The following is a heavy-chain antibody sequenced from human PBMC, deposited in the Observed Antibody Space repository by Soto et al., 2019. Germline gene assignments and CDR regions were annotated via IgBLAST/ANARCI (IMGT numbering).Heavy chain of an antibody. CDR1: GYTFTGYY. V-gene: IGHV1-2*04. CDR2: INPNSGGT. Sequence: GASMKVSCKASGYTFTGYYMHWVRHAPGQGLELMGWINPNSGGTYESQKVQGWFTMTRDTSISPAYMELSRLRSDDTAVYYCASEGGCSGGSCYSGGGYYYYYMDVWGKGTTVTVSS. CDR3: ASEGGCSGGSCYSGGGYYYYYMDV. D-gene: IGHD2-15*01. J-gene: IGHJ6*03.